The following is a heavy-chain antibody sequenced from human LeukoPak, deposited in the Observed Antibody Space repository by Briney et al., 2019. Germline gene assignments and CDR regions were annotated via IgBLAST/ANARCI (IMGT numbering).Heavy chain of an antibody. J-gene: IGHJ4*02. CDR1: GYSFTSYW. D-gene: IGHD3-3*01. V-gene: IGHV5-51*01. CDR2: IYPGDSDT. CDR3: ARRGTYYDFWSGYPFDY. Sequence: GESLKISCKGSGYSFTSYWIGWERQMPGKGLEWMGIIYPGDSDTRYSPSFQGQVTISADKSVSTAYLQWSSLKASDTAMYYCARRGTYYDFWSGYPFDYWGQGTLVTVSS.